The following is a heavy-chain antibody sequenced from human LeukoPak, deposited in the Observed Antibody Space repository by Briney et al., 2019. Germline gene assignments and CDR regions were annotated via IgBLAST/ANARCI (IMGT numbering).Heavy chain of an antibody. CDR2: IRYDGSNK. D-gene: IGHD5-24*01. CDR1: GFTFSSYG. CDR3: ARGVATISL. V-gene: IGHV3-30*02. Sequence: PGESLKISCAASGFTFSSYGMHWVRQAPGKGLEWVAFIRYDGSNKYYADSVKGRFTISRDNSKNTLYLQMNSLRAEDTAVYYCARGVATISLWGQGTLVTVSS. J-gene: IGHJ4*02.